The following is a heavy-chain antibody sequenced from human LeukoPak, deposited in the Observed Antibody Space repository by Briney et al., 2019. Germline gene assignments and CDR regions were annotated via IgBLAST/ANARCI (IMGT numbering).Heavy chain of an antibody. D-gene: IGHD1-26*01. J-gene: IGHJ4*02. Sequence: SETLSLTCAVSGGSISSGGYYWSWIRQHPGKGLEWIGYIYYSGNTYYNPSLKSRVTISVDTSKNQFSLKLSSVTAADTAVYLWARLVGPTKNLDYWGQGTLVTVSS. V-gene: IGHV4-31*11. CDR1: GGSISSGGYY. CDR3: ARLVGPTKNLDY. CDR2: IYYSGNT.